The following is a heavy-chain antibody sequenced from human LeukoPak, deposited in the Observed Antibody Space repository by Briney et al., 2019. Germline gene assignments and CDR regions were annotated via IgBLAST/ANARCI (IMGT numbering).Heavy chain of an antibody. CDR1: GFTFSSYA. Sequence: PGRSLRLSCAASGFTFSSYAMHWVRQAPGKGLEWVAVISYDGSNKYYADSVKGRFTISRDNSKNTLYLQMNSLRAEDTAVYYCAREAFAYSNYYYGMDVWGQGTTVTVSS. CDR3: AREAFAYSNYYYGMDV. CDR2: ISYDGSNK. V-gene: IGHV3-30-3*01. J-gene: IGHJ6*02. D-gene: IGHD4-11*01.